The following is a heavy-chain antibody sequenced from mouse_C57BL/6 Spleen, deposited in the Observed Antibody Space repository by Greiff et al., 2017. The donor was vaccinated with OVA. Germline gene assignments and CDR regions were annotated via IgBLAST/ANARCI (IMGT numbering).Heavy chain of an antibody. V-gene: IGHV3-6*01. Sequence: DVKLQESGPGLVKPSQSLSLTCSVTGYSITSGYYWNWIRQFPGNKLEWMGYISYDGSNNYNPSLKNRISITRDTSKNQFFLKLNSVTTEDTATYYCARDKGSSRYWYFDVWGTGTTVTVSS. CDR1: GYSITSGYY. CDR2: ISYDGSN. CDR3: ARDKGSSRYWYFDV. J-gene: IGHJ1*03. D-gene: IGHD1-1*01.